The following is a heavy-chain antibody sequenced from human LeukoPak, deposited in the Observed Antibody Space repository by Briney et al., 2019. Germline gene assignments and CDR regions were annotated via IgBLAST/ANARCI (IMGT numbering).Heavy chain of an antibody. CDR2: IYYNRST. CDR3: ARDRRDQLTISYMDV. Sequence: PSETLSLTCSVSGASINSYYWSWIRQPPGKGLEWIGNIYYNRSTTYHPSLKSRVTISVDTSTNQFSLKLTSVTAADTALYYCARDRRDQLTISYMDVWGKGTTVTVSS. J-gene: IGHJ6*03. CDR1: GASINSYY. V-gene: IGHV4-59*01. D-gene: IGHD2-2*01.